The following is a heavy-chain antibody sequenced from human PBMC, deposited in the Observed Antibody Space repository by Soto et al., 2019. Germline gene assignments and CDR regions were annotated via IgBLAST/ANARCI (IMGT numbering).Heavy chain of an antibody. CDR3: ARVFDFWSGYSYFDY. J-gene: IGHJ4*02. CDR2: IYYSGST. V-gene: IGHV4-59*01. Sequence: SETLSLTCTVSGGSISSYYWSWIRQPPGKGLEWIGYIYYSGSTHYNPSLKSRVTISVDTSKNQFSLKLSSVTAADTAVYYCARVFDFWSGYSYFDYWRQGTLVTVSS. CDR1: GGSISSYY. D-gene: IGHD3-3*01.